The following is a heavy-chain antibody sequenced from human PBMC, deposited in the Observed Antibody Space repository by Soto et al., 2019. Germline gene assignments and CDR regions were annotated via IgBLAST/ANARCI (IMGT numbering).Heavy chain of an antibody. CDR2: INPGDSDS. D-gene: IGHD5-12*01. Sequence: GESLKISCKGSGYSFTTYGIAWVRQMPGKGLEWMGIINPGDSDSRYSPSFQGQVTISADKSITTAYLQWSSLKASDTAMHYCARVRYSGYGPYWFDSWGQGTLVTVS. CDR1: GYSFTTYG. J-gene: IGHJ5*01. CDR3: ARVRYSGYGPYWFDS. V-gene: IGHV5-51*01.